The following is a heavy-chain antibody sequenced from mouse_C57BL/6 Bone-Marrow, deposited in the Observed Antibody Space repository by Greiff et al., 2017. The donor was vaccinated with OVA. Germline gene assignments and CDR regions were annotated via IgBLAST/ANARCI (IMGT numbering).Heavy chain of an antibody. CDR1: GYAFTNYL. J-gene: IGHJ3*01. Sequence: QVQLQQSGAELVRPGTSVKVSCKASGYAFTNYLIEWVKQRPGQGLEWIGVINPGSGGTNYNEKFKGKATLTADKSSSTAYMQLSSLTSEDSAVYCCARWAGQGFAYWGQGTLVTVSA. D-gene: IGHD3-3*01. CDR3: ARWAGQGFAY. CDR2: INPGSGGT. V-gene: IGHV1-54*01.